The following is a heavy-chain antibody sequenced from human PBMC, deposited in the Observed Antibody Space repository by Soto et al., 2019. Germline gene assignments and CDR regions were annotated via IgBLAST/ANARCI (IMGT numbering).Heavy chain of an antibody. J-gene: IGHJ4*02. V-gene: IGHV1-18*01. CDR1: GYTFNNYG. CDR2: ISNHNGNT. Sequence: ASVKVSCKASGYTFNNYGITWVRQAPGQGLELMGWISNHNGNTNYAQKFQGRVTLTRDASTSTAYMDLRSLRSDDTAVYYCASRSGQLPYYFDYWGQGTLVTVSS. D-gene: IGHD6-6*01. CDR3: ASRSGQLPYYFDY.